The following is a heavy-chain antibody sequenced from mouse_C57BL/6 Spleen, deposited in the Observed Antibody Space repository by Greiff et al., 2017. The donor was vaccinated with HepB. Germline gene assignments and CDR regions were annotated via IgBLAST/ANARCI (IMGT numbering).Heavy chain of an antibody. CDR2: INPNNGGT. V-gene: IGHV1-18*01. CDR3: ARVTIGLYAMDY. CDR1: GYTFTDYN. J-gene: IGHJ4*01. D-gene: IGHD3-3*01. Sequence: VQLQQSGPELVKPGASVKIPCKASGYTFTDYNMDWVKQSHGKSLEWIGDINPNNGGTIYNQKFKGKATLTVDKSSSTAYMELRSLTSEDTAVYYCARVTIGLYAMDYWGQGTSVTVSS.